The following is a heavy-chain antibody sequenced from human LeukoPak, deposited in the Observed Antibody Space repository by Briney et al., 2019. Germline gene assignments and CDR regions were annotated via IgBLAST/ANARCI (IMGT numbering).Heavy chain of an antibody. CDR1: GESFSGYY. Sequence: PSETLSLTCAVYGESFSGYYWSWIRQPPGKGLEWIGEINHSGNTNYNPSLKSRVTISVDTSKNQFSLKLSSVTAADTAVYYCARGRHTTVTTSRFDPWGQGTLVTVSS. CDR3: ARGRHTTVTTSRFDP. J-gene: IGHJ5*02. CDR2: INHSGNT. D-gene: IGHD4-17*01. V-gene: IGHV4-34*01.